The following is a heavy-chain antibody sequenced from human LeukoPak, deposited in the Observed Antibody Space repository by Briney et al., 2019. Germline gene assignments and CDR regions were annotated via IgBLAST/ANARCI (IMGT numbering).Heavy chain of an antibody. CDR2: GSYSGST. CDR3: ARAYGSYSFDY. J-gene: IGHJ4*02. Sequence: PSETLSLTCTVSGGSMSRYYWSFIRQSAGKGLEWIGYGSYSGSTDYNPSLKSRVTISVDTSKNQFSLKLSSVTAADTAVYYCARAYGSYSFDYWGQGTLVTVSS. V-gene: IGHV4-59*01. D-gene: IGHD1-26*01. CDR1: GGSMSRYY.